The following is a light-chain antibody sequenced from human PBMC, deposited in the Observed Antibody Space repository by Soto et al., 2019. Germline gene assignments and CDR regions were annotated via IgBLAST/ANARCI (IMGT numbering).Light chain of an antibody. CDR3: QQYGSAIT. Sequence: EIVLTQSPATLSLSPGERATLSCRASQSIGSYLAWYQHKPGQPPRLLIYRASNRATGIPARFSGSGSGTDFTLTISRLEPEDFAVYYCQQYGSAITFGGGTKVEIK. CDR1: QSIGSY. J-gene: IGKJ4*01. V-gene: IGKV3-20*01. CDR2: RAS.